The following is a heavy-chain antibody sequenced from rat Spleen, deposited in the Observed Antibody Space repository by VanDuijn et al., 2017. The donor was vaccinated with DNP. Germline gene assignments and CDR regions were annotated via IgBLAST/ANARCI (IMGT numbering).Heavy chain of an antibody. CDR1: GITFSTAA. D-gene: IGHD4-3*01. CDR3: TRGPPFDY. Sequence: EVQVVESGGGVVQPKESLKISCAASGITFSTAAMYWVRQAPGKGLEWVASISIRAHYFAALYGDSVEERFTISRDASQSMVSLEMNNLKTEDTALYYCTRGPPFDYWGQGVMVTVSS. J-gene: IGHJ2*01. V-gene: IGHV10-4*01. CDR2: ISIRAHYFAA.